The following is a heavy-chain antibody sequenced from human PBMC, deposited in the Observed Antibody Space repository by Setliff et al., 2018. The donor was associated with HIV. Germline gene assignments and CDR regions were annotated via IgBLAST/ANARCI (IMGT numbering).Heavy chain of an antibody. V-gene: IGHV4-34*01. J-gene: IGHJ5*02. CDR2: INEGGNT. CDR1: GGSFSGYY. D-gene: IGHD3-10*01. CDR3: ARRPISPYTLTTGMLDP. Sequence: SETLSLTCAVYGGSFSGYYWTWIRQPPGKGLQWIGEINEGGNTNYDPSLKSRVTMSVDTSKNQISLRLISLTAADTAVYYCARRPISPYTLTTGMLDPWGQGTLVTVSS.